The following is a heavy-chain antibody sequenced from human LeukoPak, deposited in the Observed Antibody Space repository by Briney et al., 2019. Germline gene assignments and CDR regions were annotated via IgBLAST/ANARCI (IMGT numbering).Heavy chain of an antibody. V-gene: IGHV3-7*01. CDR3: ARRRQYITGMGWFDP. J-gene: IGHJ5*02. D-gene: IGHD1-20*01. Sequence: GGSLRLSCAASGFTFSNYWMSWVRQAPGNGPEWVANIKEDESEKNYVDSVKGRFTISRDSAKNSLYLQMNSLRAEDTAVYYCARRRQYITGMGWFDPWGQGTLVTVSS. CDR1: GFTFSNYW. CDR2: IKEDESEK.